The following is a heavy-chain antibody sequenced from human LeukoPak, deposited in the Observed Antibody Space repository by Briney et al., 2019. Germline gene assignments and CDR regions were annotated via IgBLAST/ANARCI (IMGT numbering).Heavy chain of an antibody. CDR3: ARGTMFPYYFDY. V-gene: IGHV3-21*01. D-gene: IGHD3-10*02. J-gene: IGHJ4*02. CDR1: GFTFSSYS. Sequence: PGGSLRLSCAASGFTFSSYSMKWVRQAPGKGLEWVSFISSSSSYIYYADSVKGRFTISRDNAKNSLHLQMNSLRAEDTAVYYCARGTMFPYYFDYWGQGTLVTVSS. CDR2: ISSSSSYI.